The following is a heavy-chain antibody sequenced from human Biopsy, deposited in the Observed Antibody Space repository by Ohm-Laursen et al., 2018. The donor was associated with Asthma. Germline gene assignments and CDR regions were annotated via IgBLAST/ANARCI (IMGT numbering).Heavy chain of an antibody. CDR3: ARTYFDFLTGQVHDAFAM. CDR1: GYTFINYA. CDR2: INAANGNT. D-gene: IGHD3-9*01. V-gene: IGHV1-3*01. Sequence: ASVKVSCKASGYTFINYAIHWVRQAPGHSLEWMGWINAANGNTKYSQKFQGRLTISRDASASTAYMDLSSLRSEDTAVYYCARTYFDFLTGQVHDAFAMWGQGTVVTVSS. J-gene: IGHJ3*02.